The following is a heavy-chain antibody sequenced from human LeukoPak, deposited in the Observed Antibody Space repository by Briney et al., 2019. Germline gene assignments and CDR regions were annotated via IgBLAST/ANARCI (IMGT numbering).Heavy chain of an antibody. V-gene: IGHV3-48*03. Sequence: PGGSLRFSCAASGFTFSSYEMNWVRQAPGKGLEWVSYISSSGSTIYYADSVKGRFTISRDNAKNSLYLQMNSLRAEDTAVYYCARDRRDIVLMVYAIEGGFDYWGQGTLVTVSS. J-gene: IGHJ4*02. CDR1: GFTFSSYE. D-gene: IGHD2-8*01. CDR3: ARDRRDIVLMVYAIEGGFDY. CDR2: ISSSGSTI.